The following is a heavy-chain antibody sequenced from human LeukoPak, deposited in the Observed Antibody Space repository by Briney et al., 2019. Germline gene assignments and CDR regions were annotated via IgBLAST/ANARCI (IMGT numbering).Heavy chain of an antibody. CDR1: GGSISSGGYS. J-gene: IGHJ4*02. Sequence: SETLSLTCAVSGGSISSGGYSWSWLRQPPGKGLEWIGYIYYSGSTYYNPSLKSRVTISVDTSKNQFSLKLSSVTAADTAVYYCARNRGYSYGYYFDYWGQGTLITVSS. V-gene: IGHV4-31*11. CDR2: IYYSGST. D-gene: IGHD5-18*01. CDR3: ARNRGYSYGYYFDY.